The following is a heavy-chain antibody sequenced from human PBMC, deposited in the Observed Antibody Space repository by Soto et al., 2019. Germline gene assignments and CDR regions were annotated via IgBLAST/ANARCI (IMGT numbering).Heavy chain of an antibody. Sequence: VKVSCKTSGYTFTSYGITWVRQAPGQGLEWMGWSSTSNGDTNYVQKFQGRVTMTTDTSTGTGYMELRSLTSDDTAVYYCARDYTFPDYWGQGTLVTVSS. CDR2: SSTSNGDT. CDR3: ARDYTFPDY. J-gene: IGHJ4*02. V-gene: IGHV1-18*01. D-gene: IGHD3-3*02. CDR1: GYTFTSYG.